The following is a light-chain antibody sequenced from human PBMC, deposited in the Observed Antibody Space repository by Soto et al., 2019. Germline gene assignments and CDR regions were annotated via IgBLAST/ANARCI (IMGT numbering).Light chain of an antibody. CDR1: QGITTY. CDR2: AAS. Sequence: DIQLTQSPSFLSPSVGDTVTITCRASQGITTYLAWYQQKPGKAPKLLIYAASTLQSGVPSRFSGSGSGTEFTLTISYLQPEDFATYYCQLHYDNVLTFGGGTKVEIK. V-gene: IGKV1-9*01. J-gene: IGKJ4*01. CDR3: QLHYDNVLT.